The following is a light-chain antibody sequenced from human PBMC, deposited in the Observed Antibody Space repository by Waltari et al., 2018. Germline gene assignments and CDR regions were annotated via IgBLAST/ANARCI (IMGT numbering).Light chain of an antibody. J-gene: IGKJ2*03. V-gene: IGKV1-39*01. CDR1: QDIRRY. Sequence: DIRMTQSPSSLSASVGDRVTITCRASQDIRRYLNWYQQKTGKAPNLLIYTAASLQSGVPPRFSGSGSGTDFTLTITSLQPEDFATYFCQQSYSTPYSFAQGTKVEIK. CDR3: QQSYSTPYS. CDR2: TAA.